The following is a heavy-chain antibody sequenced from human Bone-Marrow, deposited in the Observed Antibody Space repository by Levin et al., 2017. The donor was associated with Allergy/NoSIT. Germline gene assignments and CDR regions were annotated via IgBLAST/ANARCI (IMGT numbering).Heavy chain of an antibody. CDR3: TTGGESIFSDNSGYSYYFDD. Sequence: PGGSLRLSCAASGLTFSNAWMAWVRQAPGKGLEWVGRIEREAHGEAKDYGAPVKGRFSISRDDSKNTLYLQMNSLKTEDTAVYYCTTGGESIFSDNSGYSYYFDDWGQGTLVTVSS. V-gene: IGHV3-15*04. D-gene: IGHD3-9*01. CDR1: GLTFSNAW. J-gene: IGHJ4*02. CDR2: IEREAHGEAK.